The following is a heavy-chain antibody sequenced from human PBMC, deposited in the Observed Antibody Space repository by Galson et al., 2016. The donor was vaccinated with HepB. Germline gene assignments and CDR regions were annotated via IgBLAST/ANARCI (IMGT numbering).Heavy chain of an antibody. J-gene: IGHJ6*02. CDR1: GASLSGYF. V-gene: IGHV4-34*01. CDR3: ARHQKKPITLFGVVSEYYYCGLDV. D-gene: IGHD3-3*01. Sequence: TLSLTCAVSGASLSGYFWSWIRQPPGKGLEWIGEINLSGRVNYNPSLKGRVSISVDTSENQFSLRLSPVTAADTAVYYCARHQKKPITLFGVVSEYYYCGLDVWGQGTTVTVSS. CDR2: INLSGRV.